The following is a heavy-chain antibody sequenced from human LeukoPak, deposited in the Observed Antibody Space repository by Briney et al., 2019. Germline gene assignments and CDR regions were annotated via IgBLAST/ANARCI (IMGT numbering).Heavy chain of an antibody. CDR2: INPNSGGT. CDR1: GYTFTSYY. V-gene: IGHV1-2*02. D-gene: IGHD3-9*01. CDR3: ARDARRYFDGDAFDI. Sequence: ASVKVSCKASGYTFTSYYMHWVRQAPGQGLEWMGWINPNSGGTNYAQKFQGRVTMTRDTSISTAYMELSRLRSDDTAVYYCARDARRYFDGDAFDIWGQGTMVTVSS. J-gene: IGHJ3*02.